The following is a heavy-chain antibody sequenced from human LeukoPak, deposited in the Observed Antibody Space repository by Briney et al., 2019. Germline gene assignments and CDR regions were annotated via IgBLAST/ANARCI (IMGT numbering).Heavy chain of an antibody. CDR1: GFTFSSYD. Sequence: GGSLRLSCAASGFTFSSYDMNWVRQAPGKGLEWVSYISPSSTRIDYADSVKGRFTISRDNSKNTLYLQMNSLRAEDTAVYYCAKGLYPYYYYMDVWGKGTTVTVSS. V-gene: IGHV3-23*01. J-gene: IGHJ6*03. CDR3: AKGLYPYYYYMDV. CDR2: ISPSSTRI. D-gene: IGHD5/OR15-5a*01.